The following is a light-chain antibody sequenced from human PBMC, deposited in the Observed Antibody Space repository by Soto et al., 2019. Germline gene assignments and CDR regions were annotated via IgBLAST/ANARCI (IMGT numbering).Light chain of an antibody. J-gene: IGKJ1*01. CDR2: DAS. Sequence: ERMMTQSPATLSLSPGETATLSCRASQTISKNLAWYQQKPGQAPRLLIYDASTRATDIPDRFSGSGSGTEFTLTSSSLKSEDFAVYYCQQYHDWPPWTFGQGTKVEIK. V-gene: IGKV3-15*01. CDR1: QTISKN. CDR3: QQYHDWPPWT.